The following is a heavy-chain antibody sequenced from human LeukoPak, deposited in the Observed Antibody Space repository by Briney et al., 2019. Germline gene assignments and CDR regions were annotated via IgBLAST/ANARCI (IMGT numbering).Heavy chain of an antibody. CDR3: AGEAAAGTLDAFDI. Sequence: PSETLSLTCTVSGGSIRNYYWSWIRQPPGKGLECVAYIYYTGSTTYNPSLKSRVTISVDTSKNQFSLKLSSVTAADTAVYYCAGEAAAGTLDAFDIWGQGTMVTVSS. D-gene: IGHD6-13*01. CDR1: GGSIRNYY. CDR2: IYYTGST. V-gene: IGHV4-59*01. J-gene: IGHJ3*02.